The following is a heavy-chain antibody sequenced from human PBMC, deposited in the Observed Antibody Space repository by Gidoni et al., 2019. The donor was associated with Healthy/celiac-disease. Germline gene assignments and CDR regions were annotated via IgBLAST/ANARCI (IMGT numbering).Heavy chain of an antibody. Sequence: EVQLLESGGGLVQPGGSLRLSCAASGFTFSSYAMRWVRQAPGKGLEWVSAISGSGGSTYYADSVKGRFTISRDNSKNTLYLQMNSLRAEDTAVYYCAKGGLQYSSKRDAFDIWGQGTMVTVSS. CDR3: AKGGLQYSSKRDAFDI. V-gene: IGHV3-23*01. CDR2: ISGSGGST. CDR1: GFTFSSYA. J-gene: IGHJ3*02. D-gene: IGHD6-13*01.